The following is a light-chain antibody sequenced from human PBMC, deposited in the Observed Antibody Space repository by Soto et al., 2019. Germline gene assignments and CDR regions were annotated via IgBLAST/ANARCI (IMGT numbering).Light chain of an antibody. Sequence: IVLTQSPATLSLSPGQKATFSCRASQSLTNGYLAWYQQKPGQAPRLLIFGASRRAAGTPDRFSGSGSGTDFTLTISRLDPDDFAVYYCQQYGTSRTFGQGTKGEIK. CDR2: GAS. V-gene: IGKV3-20*01. CDR3: QQYGTSRT. J-gene: IGKJ1*01. CDR1: QSLTNGY.